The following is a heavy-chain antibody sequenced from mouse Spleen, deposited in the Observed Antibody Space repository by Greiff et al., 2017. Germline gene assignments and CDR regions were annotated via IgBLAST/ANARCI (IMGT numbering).Heavy chain of an antibody. Sequence: VQLQQSGPELVKPGASVKLSCKASGYTFTTYDINWMKQRPGQGLEWIGWIYPRNGSTKYNEKFKGKATLTVDTSSSTAYMDLHSLTSEDSAVYFCARTPYYYGSSHFDYWGQGTTLTVFS. D-gene: IGHD1-1*01. J-gene: IGHJ2*01. V-gene: IGHV1-85*01. CDR2: IYPRNGST. CDR3: ARTPYYYGSSHFDY. CDR1: GYTFTTYD.